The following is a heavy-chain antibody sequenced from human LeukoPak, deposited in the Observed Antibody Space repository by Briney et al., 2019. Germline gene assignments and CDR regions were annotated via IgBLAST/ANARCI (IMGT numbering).Heavy chain of an antibody. J-gene: IGHJ4*02. CDR1: GGSISSGDYY. CDR2: IYYSGGT. V-gene: IGHV4-61*08. CDR3: ARSRWLQHNFDY. Sequence: SETLSLTCTVSGGSISSGDYYWSWIRQPPGKGLEWIGYIYYSGGTHYNPSLKSRVTIPVDTSKNQFSLKLSSVTAADTAVYYCARSRWLQHNFDYWGQGTLVTVSS. D-gene: IGHD5-24*01.